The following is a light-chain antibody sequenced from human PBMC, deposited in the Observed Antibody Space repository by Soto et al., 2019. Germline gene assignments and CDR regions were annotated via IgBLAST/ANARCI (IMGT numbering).Light chain of an antibody. CDR1: SSDVGGYNY. CDR3: TSYKTRGIVV. J-gene: IGLJ2*01. V-gene: IGLV2-14*01. Sequence: QSALTQPASVPGSPGQSIIISCTGTSSDVGGYNYVSWYQQHPGKAPKLLISEVSNRPSGVSSRFSGSKSGNTASLTISGLQAEDEADYYCTSYKTRGIVVFGGGTKLTVL. CDR2: EVS.